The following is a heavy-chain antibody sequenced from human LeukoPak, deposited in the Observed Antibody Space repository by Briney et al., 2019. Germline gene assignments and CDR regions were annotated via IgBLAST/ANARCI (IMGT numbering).Heavy chain of an antibody. D-gene: IGHD6-6*01. CDR3: AREAHSSFHYYFDY. Sequence: GASVKASCKASGYTFTGYYMHWVRQAPGQGLEWMGWINPNSGGTNYAQKFQGRVTMTRDTSISTAYMELSRLRSDDTAVYYCAREAHSSFHYYFDYWGQGTLVTVSS. CDR1: GYTFTGYY. J-gene: IGHJ4*02. V-gene: IGHV1-2*02. CDR2: INPNSGGT.